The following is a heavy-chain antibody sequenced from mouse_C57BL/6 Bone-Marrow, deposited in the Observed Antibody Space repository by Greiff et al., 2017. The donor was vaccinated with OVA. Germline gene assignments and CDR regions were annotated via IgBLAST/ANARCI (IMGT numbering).Heavy chain of an antibody. CDR3: ASFIYYGNHWYFDV. CDR1: GYTFTSYW. Sequence: QVQLQQPGTELVKPGASVKLSCKASGYTFTSYWMHWVKQRPGQGLEWIGNINPSNGGTNYNEKFKSKATLTVDKASSTAYMQLSSLTSEDSAVYYCASFIYYGNHWYFDVWGTGTTVTVSS. V-gene: IGHV1-53*01. D-gene: IGHD2-1*01. CDR2: INPSNGGT. J-gene: IGHJ1*03.